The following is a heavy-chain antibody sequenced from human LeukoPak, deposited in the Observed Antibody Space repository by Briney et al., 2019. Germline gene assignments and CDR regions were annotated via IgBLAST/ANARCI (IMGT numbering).Heavy chain of an antibody. J-gene: IGHJ4*02. V-gene: IGHV3-74*03. CDR3: VVGGGIY. CDR2: ISSDGSST. Sequence: PGGSLRLPCAASGFTLSNDWTHWVRQAPGKGLVWVSRISSDGSSTMYADSVKGRFTISRDNAKNTLHLQMNSLRADDTAVYYCVVGGGIYWGQGTLVTVS. D-gene: IGHD1-26*01. CDR1: GFTLSNDW.